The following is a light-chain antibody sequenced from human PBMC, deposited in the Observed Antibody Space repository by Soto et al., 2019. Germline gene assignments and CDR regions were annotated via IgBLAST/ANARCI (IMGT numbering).Light chain of an antibody. V-gene: IGLV2-8*01. CDR1: SSDVGGYDY. CDR3: SSYAGSNIYV. Sequence: QPVLTQPASVSGSPGQSVTISCTGTSSDVGGYDYVSWYQQHPGTAPKLMLYEVNNRPSGVPDRFSGSKSGNTASLTVSGLQADDEADYYCSSYAGSNIYVFGSGTKVTVL. J-gene: IGLJ1*01. CDR2: EVN.